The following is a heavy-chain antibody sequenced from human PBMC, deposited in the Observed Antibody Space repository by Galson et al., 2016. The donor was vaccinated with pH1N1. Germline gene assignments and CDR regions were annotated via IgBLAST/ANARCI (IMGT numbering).Heavy chain of an antibody. CDR2: IYAGDSDT. CDR3: AEHAALDPPVEFYYMDV. Sequence: QSGAEVSKPGGSLKISCKASGNSFSTSWIGWVRQLPGKGLEWMGSIYAGDSDTRYNPSFPGHVTISVDKSIRTAYLRWSRLQASDTAIYYCAEHAALDPPVEFYYMDVWGNGTTVTVSS. D-gene: IGHD1-1*01. CDR1: GNSFSTSW. J-gene: IGHJ6*03. V-gene: IGHV5-51*03.